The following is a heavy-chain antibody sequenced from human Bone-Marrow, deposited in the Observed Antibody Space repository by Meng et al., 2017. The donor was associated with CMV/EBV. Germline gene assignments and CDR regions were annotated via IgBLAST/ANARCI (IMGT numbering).Heavy chain of an antibody. D-gene: IGHD1-1*01. V-gene: IGHV4-38-2*02. CDR3: ARVTSRHGWFDP. J-gene: IGHJ5*02. CDR2: IYHSGST. CDR1: GYSISSGYY. Sequence: SETLSLTCTVSGYSISSGYYWGWIRQPPGKGLEWIGSIYHSGSTYYNPSLKSRVTISVDTSKNQFSLKLSSVTAADTAVYYWARVTSRHGWFDPWGQGTLVTVSS.